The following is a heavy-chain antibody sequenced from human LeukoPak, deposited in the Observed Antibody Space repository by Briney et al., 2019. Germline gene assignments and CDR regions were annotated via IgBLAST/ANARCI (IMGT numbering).Heavy chain of an antibody. V-gene: IGHV1-3*01. CDR1: GYTFTSYA. CDR2: INAGNGNT. Sequence: GASVKVSCTASGYTFTSYAMHWVRQAPGQRLEWMGWINAGNGNTKYSQKFQGRVTITRDTSASTAYMELSSLRSEDTAVYYCARPGGVPGIFDYWGQGTLVTVSS. CDR3: ARPGGVPGIFDY. D-gene: IGHD2-2*01. J-gene: IGHJ4*02.